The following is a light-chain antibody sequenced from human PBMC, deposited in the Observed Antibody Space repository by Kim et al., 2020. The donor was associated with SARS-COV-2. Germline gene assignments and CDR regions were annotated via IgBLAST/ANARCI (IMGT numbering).Light chain of an antibody. CDR3: QQYGSPPRT. V-gene: IGKV3-20*01. CDR1: QTLTSNQ. J-gene: IGKJ1*01. Sequence: EIVLTQSPGTLSLSPGERATLSCRASQTLTSNQLAWYQHKPGQTPTLLIYAASGRAIGIPDRFSGSGSGTDFTLTINRMEPSDFAVYYCQQYGSPPRTFGQGTKVDIK. CDR2: AAS.